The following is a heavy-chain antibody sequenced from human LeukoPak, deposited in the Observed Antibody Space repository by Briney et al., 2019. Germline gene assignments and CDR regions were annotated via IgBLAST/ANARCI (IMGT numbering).Heavy chain of an antibody. CDR3: ARAVVVVVPAAIDY. CDR1: GFNFNTYG. CDR2: IQHDGSNK. D-gene: IGHD2-2*01. V-gene: IGHV3-30*02. J-gene: IGHJ4*02. Sequence: GGSLRLSCAASGFNFNTYGMHWVRQAPGKGLEWAAFIQHDGSNKYYGDSVKGRFTIFRDNSKNTLYLQMHSLRTEDTAVYYCARAVVVVVPAAIDYWGQGTLVTVSS.